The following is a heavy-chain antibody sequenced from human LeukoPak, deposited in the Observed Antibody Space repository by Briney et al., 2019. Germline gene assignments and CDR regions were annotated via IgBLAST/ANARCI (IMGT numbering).Heavy chain of an antibody. J-gene: IGHJ3*02. CDR3: ARGLFQRYYDSSGTPRDAFDI. Sequence: PSETLSLTCAIYGGSFSGYYWSWIRQPPGKGLEWIGEINHSGSTNYNPSLKSRVTISVDTSKNQFSLKLSSVTAADTAVYYCARGLFQRYYDSSGTPRDAFDIWGQGTMVTVSS. CDR2: INHSGST. V-gene: IGHV4-34*01. CDR1: GGSFSGYY. D-gene: IGHD3-22*01.